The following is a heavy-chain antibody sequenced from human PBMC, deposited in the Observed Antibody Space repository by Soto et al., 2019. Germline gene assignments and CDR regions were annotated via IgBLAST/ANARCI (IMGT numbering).Heavy chain of an antibody. V-gene: IGHV1-3*01. D-gene: IGHD3-22*01. J-gene: IGHJ5*02. Sequence: ASVKVSCKASGYTFTSYAMHWVRQAPGQRLEWMGWINAGNGNTKYSQKFQGRVTITRGTSASTAYMELSSLRSEDTAVYYCARDGYDSSGYYPPGYNWFDPWGQGTLVTVSS. CDR2: INAGNGNT. CDR1: GYTFTSYA. CDR3: ARDGYDSSGYYPPGYNWFDP.